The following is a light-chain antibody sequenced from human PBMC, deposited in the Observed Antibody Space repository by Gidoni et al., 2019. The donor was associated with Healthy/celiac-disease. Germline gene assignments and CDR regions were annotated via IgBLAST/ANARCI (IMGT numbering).Light chain of an antibody. Sequence: EIVLTQSPGTLSLSPGGRATLPCRASRSVDSSDLAWYQQNPGQAPRLLIYGASTRATGVPDRFSGRGSGTDFTLIISSLEPEDFAVYFCQQYGGSPPYTFGQGTQLEIK. CDR1: RSVDSSD. J-gene: IGKJ2*01. CDR2: GAS. V-gene: IGKV3-20*01. CDR3: QQYGGSPPYT.